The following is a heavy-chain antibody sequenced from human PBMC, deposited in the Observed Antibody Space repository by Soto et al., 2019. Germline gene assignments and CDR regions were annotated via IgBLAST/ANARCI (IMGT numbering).Heavy chain of an antibody. J-gene: IGHJ4*02. CDR1: GFTFSSYG. CDR3: ARDKNRGGYGGYGFDY. V-gene: IGHV3-33*01. CDR2: IWYDGSNK. Sequence: LRLSCAASGFTFSSYGMHWVRQAPGKGLEWVAVIWYDGSNKYYADSVKGRFTISRDNSKNTLYLQMNSLRAEDTAVYYCARDKNRGGYGGYGFDYWGQGTLVTVS. D-gene: IGHD5-12*01.